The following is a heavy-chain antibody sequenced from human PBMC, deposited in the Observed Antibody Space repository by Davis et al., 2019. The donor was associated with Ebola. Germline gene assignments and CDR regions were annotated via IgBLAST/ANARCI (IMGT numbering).Heavy chain of an antibody. V-gene: IGHV3-7*03. CDR2: IKEDGSEK. Sequence: GGSLRLSCAASGFTFSSHWMTWVRQAPGKGLEWVANIKEDGSEKDYVDSVKGRFTISRDNAKNSLYLQMNSLRAEDTAVYYCARDATYYDFWSGYYIHYYGMDVWGQGTTVTVSS. CDR3: ARDATYYDFWSGYYIHYYGMDV. D-gene: IGHD3-3*01. J-gene: IGHJ6*02. CDR1: GFTFSSHW.